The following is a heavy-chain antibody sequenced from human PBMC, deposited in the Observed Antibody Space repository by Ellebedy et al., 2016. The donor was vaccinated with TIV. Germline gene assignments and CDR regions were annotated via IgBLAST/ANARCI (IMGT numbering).Heavy chain of an antibody. D-gene: IGHD1-26*01. CDR3: ARDSYSGSYYDFDY. Sequence: ASVKVSCKASGYTFTGYYMHWVRQAPGQGLEWMGWINPNSGGTNYAQKFQGRVTMTRDTSISTAYMELSRLRSDDTAVYYCARDSYSGSYYDFDYWGQGTLVTVSS. CDR1: GYTFTGYY. J-gene: IGHJ4*02. CDR2: INPNSGGT. V-gene: IGHV1-2*02.